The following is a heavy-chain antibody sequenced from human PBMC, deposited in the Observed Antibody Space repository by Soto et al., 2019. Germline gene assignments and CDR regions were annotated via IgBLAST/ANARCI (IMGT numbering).Heavy chain of an antibody. J-gene: IGHJ4*02. D-gene: IGHD1-26*01. CDR3: AKDRTAVGGPSGIYFDY. Sequence: GGSLRLSCAASGFTFSSYGMHWVRQAPGKGLEWVAVISYDGSNKYYADSVKGRFTISRDNSKNTLYLQMNSLRAEDTAVYYCAKDRTAVGGPSGIYFDYWGQGTLVTVSS. CDR1: GFTFSSYG. V-gene: IGHV3-30*18. CDR2: ISYDGSNK.